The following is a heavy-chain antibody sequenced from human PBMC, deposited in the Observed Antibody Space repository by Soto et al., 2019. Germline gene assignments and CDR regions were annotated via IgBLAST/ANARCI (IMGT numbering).Heavy chain of an antibody. CDR3: ARTGEIVATIGSYYYYYYGMDV. J-gene: IGHJ6*02. CDR2: IYYSGST. Sequence: KPSETLSLTCTVSGGSISSGDYYWSWIRQPPGKGLEWIGYIYYSGSTYYNPSLKSRVTISVDTSKNQFSLKLSSVTAADTAVYYCARTGEIVATIGSYYYYYYGMDVWGQGTTVTVSS. CDR1: GGSISSGDYY. V-gene: IGHV4-30-4*01. D-gene: IGHD5-12*01.